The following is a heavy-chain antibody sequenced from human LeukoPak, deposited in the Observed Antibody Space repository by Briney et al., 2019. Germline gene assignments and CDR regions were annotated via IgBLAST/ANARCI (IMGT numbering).Heavy chain of an antibody. Sequence: GGSLRLSCAASGFTFSSYGMHWVRQAPGRGLEWVAVMWFDGSNIYYADSVKGRFTISRDNSKNTLYLQMNSLRAEDTAVYYCARDYSSSWLRFFDYWGQGTLVTVSS. J-gene: IGHJ4*02. CDR1: GFTFSSYG. D-gene: IGHD6-6*01. CDR2: MWFDGSNI. V-gene: IGHV3-33*01. CDR3: ARDYSSSWLRFFDY.